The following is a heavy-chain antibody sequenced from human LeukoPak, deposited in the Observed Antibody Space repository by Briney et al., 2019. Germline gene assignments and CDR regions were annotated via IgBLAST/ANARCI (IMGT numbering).Heavy chain of an antibody. CDR3: AREWIAVPGTVDY. V-gene: IGHV3-66*01. CDR1: GFIVGSNY. Sequence: PGGSLRLSCAASGFIVGSNYMSWVRQAPGKGLEWVSLIYSGGNTYYADSVKGRFTISRDNSKNTLYLQMNSLRAEDTALYYCAREWIAVPGTVDYWGQGTPVTVSS. CDR2: IYSGGNT. D-gene: IGHD6-19*01. J-gene: IGHJ4*02.